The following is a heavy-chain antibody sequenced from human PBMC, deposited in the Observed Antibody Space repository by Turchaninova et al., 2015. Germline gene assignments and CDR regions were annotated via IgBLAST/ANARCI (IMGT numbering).Heavy chain of an antibody. CDR3: ARRGYSSGWSYDY. CDR1: GYSISSGFC. Sequence: QVQLQESGPGLVKPSETLSLTCAVSGYSISSGFCWGWIRQPPGKGLEWIGGISHSGSTYYNPSLKSRVTISLATSKNQFSLGLSSLTAADTAVYYCARRGYSSGWSYDYWGQGTLVTVSS. D-gene: IGHD6-19*01. V-gene: IGHV4-38-2*01. CDR2: ISHSGST. J-gene: IGHJ4*02.